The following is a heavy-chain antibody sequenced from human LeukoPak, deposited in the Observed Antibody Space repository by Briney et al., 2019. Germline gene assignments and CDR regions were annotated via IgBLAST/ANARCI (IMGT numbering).Heavy chain of an antibody. J-gene: IGHJ4*02. CDR1: GFTFSSYA. V-gene: IGHV3-23*01. D-gene: IGHD3-22*01. Sequence: PGRSLRLSCAASGFTFSSYAMSWVRQAPGKGLEWVAAISGSGGSTYYADSVKGRFTISRDNSKNTLYLQMNSLRAEDTAVYYCAKDFRSPHYYDSSGYYPSFDYWGQGTLVTVSS. CDR3: AKDFRSPHYYDSSGYYPSFDY. CDR2: ISGSGGST.